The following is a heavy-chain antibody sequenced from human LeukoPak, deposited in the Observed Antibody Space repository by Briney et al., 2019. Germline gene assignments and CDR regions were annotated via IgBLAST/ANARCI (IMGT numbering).Heavy chain of an antibody. CDR3: ARVACSSTSCALDY. V-gene: IGHV1-2*04. CDR1: GYTFAIYY. CDR2: INPNSGGT. Sequence: ASVKVSCKASGYTFAIYYIHWVRQAPGQGLEWMGWINPNSGGTNYAQKFQGWVTMTRDTSISTAYMELSRLRSDDTAVYYCARVACSSTSCALDYWGQGTLVTVSS. J-gene: IGHJ4*02. D-gene: IGHD2-2*01.